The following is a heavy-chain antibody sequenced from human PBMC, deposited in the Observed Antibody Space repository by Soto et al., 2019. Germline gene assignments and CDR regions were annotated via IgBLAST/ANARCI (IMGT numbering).Heavy chain of an antibody. CDR1: GFTFSSYG. Sequence: PGGSLRLSCAASGFTFSSYGMHWVRQAPGKGLKWVAVIWYDGSNKYYADSVKGRFTISRDNSKNTLYLQMNSLRAEDTAVYYCARDQVYYGSGSLDYWGQGTLVTVSS. D-gene: IGHD3-10*01. CDR2: IWYDGSNK. CDR3: ARDQVYYGSGSLDY. J-gene: IGHJ4*02. V-gene: IGHV3-33*01.